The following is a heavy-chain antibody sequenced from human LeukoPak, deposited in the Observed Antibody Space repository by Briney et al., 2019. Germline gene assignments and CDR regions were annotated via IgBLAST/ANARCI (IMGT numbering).Heavy chain of an antibody. CDR1: GGTFSSYA. V-gene: IGHV1-69*13. D-gene: IGHD3-22*01. J-gene: IGHJ4*02. Sequence: SVKVSCKASGGTFSSYAISWVREAPGQGLEWMGGIIPIFGTANYAQKFQGRVTITADESTSTAYMELSSLRSEDTAVYYCARDRDYYDSSGPSGFDYWGQGTLVTVSS. CDR3: ARDRDYYDSSGPSGFDY. CDR2: IIPIFGTA.